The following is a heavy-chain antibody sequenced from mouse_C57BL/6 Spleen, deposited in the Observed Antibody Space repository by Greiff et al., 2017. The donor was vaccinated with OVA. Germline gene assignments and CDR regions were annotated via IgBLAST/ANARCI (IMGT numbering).Heavy chain of an antibody. D-gene: IGHD1-1*01. J-gene: IGHJ4*01. CDR1: GFTFSDYG. CDR2: ISSGSSTI. Sequence: DVQLVESGGGLVKPGGSLKLSCAASGFTFSDYGMHWVRQAPEKGLEWVAYISSGSSTIYYADTVKGRFTISRDNAKNTLFLQMTSLRSEDTAMYYCARPDGSSPYYYAMDYWGQGTSVTVSS. V-gene: IGHV5-17*01. CDR3: ARPDGSSPYYYAMDY.